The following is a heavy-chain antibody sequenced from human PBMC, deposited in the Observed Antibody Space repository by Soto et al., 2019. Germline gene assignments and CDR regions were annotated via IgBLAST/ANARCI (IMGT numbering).Heavy chain of an antibody. Sequence: EVQLLESGGGLVQPGGSLRLSCAASGFTFSSYAMSWVRQAPGNGLEWVSAISGSGGSTYYADSVKGRFTISRDNSKNTLYLQMNSLRAEDTAVYYCAGGLGELSLYGYWGQGTLVTVSS. V-gene: IGHV3-23*01. J-gene: IGHJ4*02. D-gene: IGHD3-16*02. CDR2: ISGSGGST. CDR3: AGGLGELSLYGY. CDR1: GFTFSSYA.